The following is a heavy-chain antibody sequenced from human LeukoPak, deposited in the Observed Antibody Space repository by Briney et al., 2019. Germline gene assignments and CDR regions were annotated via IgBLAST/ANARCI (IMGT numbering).Heavy chain of an antibody. CDR3: ARDPVGDWFDT. CDR1: GYSLSSAYY. Sequence: SETLSLTCAVSGYSLSSAYYWGWIRQPPGKGREWIGSIYHSGSTYYNPSLKRRVTISVDTSKNQFSMKLSSVTAEETAVYYCARDPVGDWFDTWGQGTLVTVSS. J-gene: IGHJ5*02. V-gene: IGHV4-38-2*02. CDR2: IYHSGST. D-gene: IGHD3-16*01.